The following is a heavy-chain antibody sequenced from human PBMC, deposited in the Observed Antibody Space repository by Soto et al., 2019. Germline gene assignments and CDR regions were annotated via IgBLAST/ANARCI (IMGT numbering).Heavy chain of an antibody. CDR3: ARSHGMSTSLEIYYSYYYGMDV. Sequence: QVQLVQSGAEVKKPGSSVKVSCKASGGTFSSYAISWVRQAPGQGLEWMGGIIPISGTANYAQEFQGRVTITAAESTSTAYMELSSLRSQDTAVYYCARSHGMSTSLEIYYSYYYGMDVWGQGTTVTVSS. J-gene: IGHJ6*02. CDR1: GGTFSSYA. D-gene: IGHD2-2*01. V-gene: IGHV1-69*01. CDR2: IIPISGTA.